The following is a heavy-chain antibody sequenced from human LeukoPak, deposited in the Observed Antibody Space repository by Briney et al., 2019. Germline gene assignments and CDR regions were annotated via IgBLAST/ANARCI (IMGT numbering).Heavy chain of an antibody. J-gene: IGHJ3*02. Sequence: GGSLRLSCAASGFTFSSYAMSWVRQAPGKGLEWVSAISDSGGSTYYADSVKGRFTISRDNSKNTLYLQMNSLRAEDTAVYYCASDSSGYYDAFDIWGQGTMVTVSS. CDR2: ISDSGGST. CDR1: GFTFSSYA. D-gene: IGHD3-22*01. V-gene: IGHV3-23*01. CDR3: ASDSSGYYDAFDI.